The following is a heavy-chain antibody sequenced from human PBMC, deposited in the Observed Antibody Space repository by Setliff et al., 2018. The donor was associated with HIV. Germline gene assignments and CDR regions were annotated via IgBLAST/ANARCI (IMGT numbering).Heavy chain of an antibody. CDR3: ARDKADGDYYYYYYMDV. V-gene: IGHV4-59*01. D-gene: IGHD4-17*01. CDR1: GGSISNYY. J-gene: IGHJ6*03. CDR2: IYSSGSS. Sequence: SETLSLTCTVSGGSISNYYWSWIRQSPGKGLEWIGYIYSSGSSNYNPSLKSRVTISVDTTKNQFSLNLTSVTAADTAVYYCARDKADGDYYYYYYMDVWGKGTTVTVSS.